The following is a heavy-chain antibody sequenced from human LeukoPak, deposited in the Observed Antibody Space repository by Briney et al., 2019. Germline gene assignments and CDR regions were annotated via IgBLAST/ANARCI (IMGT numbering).Heavy chain of an antibody. V-gene: IGHV3-30-3*01. CDR1: GFTFSSYA. J-gene: IGHJ4*02. CDR2: ISYDGSNK. D-gene: IGHD3-9*01. CDR3: ARVRPLRYFDWLSPNYFDY. Sequence: GRSLRLSCAASGFTFSSYAMHWVRQAPGKGLEWVAVISYDGSNKYYADSVKGRFTISRDNAKNSLYLQMNSLRAEDTAVYYCARVRPLRYFDWLSPNYFDYWGQGTLVTVSS.